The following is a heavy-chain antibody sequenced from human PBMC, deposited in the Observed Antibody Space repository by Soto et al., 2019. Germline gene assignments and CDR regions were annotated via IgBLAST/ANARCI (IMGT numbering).Heavy chain of an antibody. CDR3: ARDGRYYDFWSGLDYYYYGMDV. D-gene: IGHD3-3*01. Sequence: QVQLQESGPGLVKPLETLSLTCTVSGGSVSSGSYYWSWIRQPPGNGLEWSGYMYYSGSTNYNPSLKSRVTISVAKSKNQFSLKLSSVTAADTAVYYCARDGRYYDFWSGLDYYYYGMDVWGEGTTVTVSS. CDR2: MYYSGST. V-gene: IGHV4-61*01. J-gene: IGHJ6*04. CDR1: GGSVSSGSYY.